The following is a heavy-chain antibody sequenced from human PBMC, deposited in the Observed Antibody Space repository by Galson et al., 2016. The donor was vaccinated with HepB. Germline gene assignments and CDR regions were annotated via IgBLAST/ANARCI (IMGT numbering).Heavy chain of an antibody. CDR1: GYPFITYG. J-gene: IGHJ5*02. D-gene: IGHD1-14*01. CDR3: ARDFRPDIVNHFDP. V-gene: IGHV1-18*01. Sequence: SVKVSCKASGYPFITYGISWVRQAPGQRPEWMGWISTYNGNTNYAQNFQARVKMTTETSTNTAYMELRNLRSDDTAMYYCARDFRPDIVNHFDPWGHGTLVTVSS. CDR2: ISTYNGNT.